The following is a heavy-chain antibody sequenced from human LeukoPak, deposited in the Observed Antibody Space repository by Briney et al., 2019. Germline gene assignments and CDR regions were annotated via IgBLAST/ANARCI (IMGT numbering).Heavy chain of an antibody. Sequence: KSSETLSLTCTVSGGSISSGGYYWSWLRQHPGKGLEWIGYIYYSGSTYYNPSLKSRVTISVDTSKNQFSLKLSSVTAADTAVYYYARGRRYSYGDWGQGTLVTVSS. CDR3: ARGRRYSYGD. J-gene: IGHJ4*02. V-gene: IGHV4-31*03. CDR1: GGSISSGGYY. D-gene: IGHD5-18*01. CDR2: IYYSGST.